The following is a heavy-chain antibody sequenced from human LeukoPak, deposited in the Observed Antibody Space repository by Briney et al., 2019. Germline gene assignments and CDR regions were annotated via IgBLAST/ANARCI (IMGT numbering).Heavy chain of an antibody. CDR3: ARADTAMALDY. J-gene: IGHJ4*02. CDR2: ISSTGSDM. D-gene: IGHD5-18*01. CDR1: GFTLNTYS. V-gene: IGHV3-21*01. Sequence: GGSLGLSCAASGFTLNTYSMNWVRQAPGKGLEWVSSISSTGSDMYYVDSVKGRFTISRDNAKNSLYLQMNSLRAEDTAVYYCARADTAMALDYWGQGTLVTVSS.